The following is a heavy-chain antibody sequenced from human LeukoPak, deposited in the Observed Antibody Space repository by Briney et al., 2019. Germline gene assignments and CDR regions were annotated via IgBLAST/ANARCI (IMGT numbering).Heavy chain of an antibody. CDR2: ITGSGGST. J-gene: IGHJ2*01. V-gene: IGHV3-23*01. D-gene: IGHD2-21*01. CDR3: AKDLFLSYFDL. Sequence: GGSLRLSCAASGFTFTTYALTWVRQAPGKGLEWVSAITGSGGSTYYADSVRGRFTISRDNSKNTPYLQMNSLRAEDTAVYYCAKDLFLSYFDLWGRGTLVTVSS. CDR1: GFTFTTYA.